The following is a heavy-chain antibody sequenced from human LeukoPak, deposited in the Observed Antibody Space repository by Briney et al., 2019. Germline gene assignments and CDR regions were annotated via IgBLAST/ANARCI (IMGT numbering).Heavy chain of an antibody. CDR3: TTRSGDFWSGFVN. J-gene: IGHJ4*02. Sequence: ASVTVSCKVSGNSHSELSIQWVRQAPGKGLECVGGFDPEEAKMVYAQNFQGRVTMTEDTSTQTAYMELSGLTSGDTAVYYCTTRSGDFWSGFVNWGQGTLVTVSS. D-gene: IGHD3-3*01. V-gene: IGHV1-24*01. CDR2: FDPEEAKM. CDR1: GNSHSELS.